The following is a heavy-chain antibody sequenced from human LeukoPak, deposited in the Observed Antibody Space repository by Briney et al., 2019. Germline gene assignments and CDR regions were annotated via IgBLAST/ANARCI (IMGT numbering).Heavy chain of an antibody. D-gene: IGHD3-22*01. J-gene: IGHJ4*02. CDR2: INAGNGYT. V-gene: IGHV1-3*03. Sequence: ASVKVSCKASGYTFNNYVLHWVRQAPGQGLEWMGWINAGNGYTKSSQEFQGRVTFTRDTSASTAYMELSGLQSEDMAVYYCARLDDTSLGNFDDWGQGTLVTVSS. CDR1: GYTFNNYV. CDR3: ARLDDTSLGNFDD.